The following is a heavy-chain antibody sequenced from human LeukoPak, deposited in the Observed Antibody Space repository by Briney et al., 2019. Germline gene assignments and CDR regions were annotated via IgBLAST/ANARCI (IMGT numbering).Heavy chain of an antibody. Sequence: KPSETLSLTCTVSSGSISTSNYYWGWVRQPPGKALEWIGNIFYSGSTYYNSSLESRVTISVDTSKNQFSLKLSSVTAADTAVYYCARRNLDYGDYGGDFDYWGQGTLVTVSS. CDR1: SGSISTSNYY. V-gene: IGHV4-39*07. D-gene: IGHD4-17*01. CDR3: ARRNLDYGDYGGDFDY. CDR2: IFYSGST. J-gene: IGHJ4*02.